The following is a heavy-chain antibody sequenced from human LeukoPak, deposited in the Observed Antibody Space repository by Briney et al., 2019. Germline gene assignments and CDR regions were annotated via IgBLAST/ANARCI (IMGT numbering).Heavy chain of an antibody. CDR3: ARVAPTRRYCSSTSCYTSYYYYYMDV. CDR1: GGSISSYY. CDR2: INHSGST. Sequence: SETLSLTCTVSGGSISSYYWSWIRQPPGKGLEWIGEINHSGSTNYNPSLKSRVTISVDTSKNQFSLKLSSVTAADTAVYYCARVAPTRRYCSSTSCYTSYYYYYMDVWGKGTTVTVSS. J-gene: IGHJ6*03. D-gene: IGHD2-2*02. V-gene: IGHV4-34*01.